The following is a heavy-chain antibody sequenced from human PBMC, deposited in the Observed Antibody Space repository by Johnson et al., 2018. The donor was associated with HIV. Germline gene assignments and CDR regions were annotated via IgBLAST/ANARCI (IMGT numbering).Heavy chain of an antibody. CDR3: AKDPGRRDPHAFDI. J-gene: IGHJ3*02. V-gene: IGHV3-33*06. CDR1: GLSFSSYG. Sequence: QVQLVESGGGVVQPGRSVRLSCAASGLSFSSYGMEWVRQAPGKGLEWVAIIWYDGSNKYYADSMEGRFTISRDNSKSTLYLQMNSLRAEDTAVYYCAKDPGRRDPHAFDIWGQGTMVTVSS. D-gene: IGHD2-15*01. CDR2: IWYDGSNK.